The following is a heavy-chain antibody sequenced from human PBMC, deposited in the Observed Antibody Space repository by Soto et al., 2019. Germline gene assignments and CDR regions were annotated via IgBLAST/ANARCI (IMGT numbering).Heavy chain of an antibody. J-gene: IGHJ4*02. CDR1: GDTHTIYF. D-gene: IGHD1-26*01. Sequence: SVKVSCKASGDTHTIYFIHWLRQAPGQGLEWMGWINSVSGGANYAPRFQGRVAMTRDRSSATAFMELSRLRSDDTAVYYCARGGSYYAHWGQGTLVTVSS. CDR3: ARGGSYYAH. CDR2: INSVSGGA. V-gene: IGHV1-2*02.